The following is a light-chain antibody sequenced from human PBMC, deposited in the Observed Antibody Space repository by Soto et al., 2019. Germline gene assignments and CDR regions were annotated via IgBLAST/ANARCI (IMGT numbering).Light chain of an antibody. J-gene: IGKJ5*01. V-gene: IGKV3-11*01. CDR3: QQSSDSIT. CDR2: DAS. CDR1: HSVTTH. Sequence: EIVFTHTHVTLSLSPGERATLSCWASHSVTTHLAWFQQRPGQTPRLLIYDASTRAPGIPARFSGRGSGADFTLTISSLETEDFAVYYCQQSSDSITFGQGTRLEIK.